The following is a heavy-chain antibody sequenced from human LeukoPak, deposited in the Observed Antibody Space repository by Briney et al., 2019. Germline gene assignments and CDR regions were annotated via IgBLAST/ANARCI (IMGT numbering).Heavy chain of an antibody. V-gene: IGHV3-7*03. CDR1: GSTFNGHW. CDR3: AKAGCSSTSCRTDY. Sequence: PGGSLRLSCVGSGSTFNGHWLTWVRQAPGRGLEWVASIKEDGRQAYYMDSVKGRFTISRDNSEKSLYLQMNSLRAEDTAVYYCAKAGCSSTSCRTDYWGQGTLVTVSS. J-gene: IGHJ4*02. D-gene: IGHD2-2*01. CDR2: IKEDGRQA.